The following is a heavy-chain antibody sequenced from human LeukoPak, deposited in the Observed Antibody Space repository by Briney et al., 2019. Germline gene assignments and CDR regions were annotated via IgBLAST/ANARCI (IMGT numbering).Heavy chain of an antibody. J-gene: IGHJ5*02. CDR1: GFTFSSYW. D-gene: IGHD1-26*01. V-gene: IGHV3-7*03. CDR2: IKQDGSEK. Sequence: PGGSLRLSCAASGFTFSSYWMSWVRQAPGKGLEWVANIKQDGSEKYYVDSVKGRFTISRDNSKNTLYLQMNSLRAEDTAVYYCARVSGSYLWWFDPWGQGTLVTVSS. CDR3: ARVSGSYLWWFDP.